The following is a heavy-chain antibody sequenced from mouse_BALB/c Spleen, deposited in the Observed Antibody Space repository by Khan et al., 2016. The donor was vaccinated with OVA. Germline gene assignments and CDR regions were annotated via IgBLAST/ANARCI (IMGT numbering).Heavy chain of an antibody. Sequence: EVQLVESGPGLVKPSQSLSLTCTVTGYSITSDYAWNWIRQFPGNKLEWMGYISYSCSTNYNPALKSRISITRDTSKNQFFLQLNSVTTEDTATYDCARDGSRYNYAMDYWGKGNSVTGSS. D-gene: IGHD2-3*01. CDR2: ISYSCST. CDR3: ARDGSRYNYAMDY. J-gene: IGHJ4*01. CDR1: GYSITSDYA. V-gene: IGHV3-2*02.